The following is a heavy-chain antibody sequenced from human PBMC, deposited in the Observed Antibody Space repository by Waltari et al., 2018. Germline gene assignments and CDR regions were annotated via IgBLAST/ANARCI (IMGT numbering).Heavy chain of an antibody. Sequence: EVQLVESGGGLVKHGGSLRLSCAASGFTFRSYSMTWFLQAPGKGLEWVSSISSSSSYIYYADSVKGRFTISRDNAKNSLYLQMNSLRAEDTAVYYCARHRSSQLVLYFDYWGQGTLVTVSS. CDR3: ARHRSSQLVLYFDY. CDR1: GFTFRSYS. J-gene: IGHJ4*02. V-gene: IGHV3-21*04. D-gene: IGHD6-6*01. CDR2: ISSSSSYI.